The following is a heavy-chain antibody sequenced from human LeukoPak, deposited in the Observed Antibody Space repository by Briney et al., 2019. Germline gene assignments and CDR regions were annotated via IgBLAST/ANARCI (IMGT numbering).Heavy chain of an antibody. CDR2: IYPGDSDT. Sequence: GESLKISCKGSGYSFTSYWIGWVRQLPGKGLEWMGIIYPGDSDTRYSPSFQGQVTISADNSISAAYLQWSSLKASDTAMYYCARQGRGYSPYYYYYMDVWGKGTTVTVSS. J-gene: IGHJ6*03. D-gene: IGHD5-24*01. CDR1: GYSFTSYW. V-gene: IGHV5-51*01. CDR3: ARQGRGYSPYYYYYMDV.